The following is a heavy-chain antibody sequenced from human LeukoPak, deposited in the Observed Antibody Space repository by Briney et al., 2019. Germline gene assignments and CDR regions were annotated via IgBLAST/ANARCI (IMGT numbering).Heavy chain of an antibody. D-gene: IGHD2/OR15-2a*01. CDR3: GHRRESFDYLGVDV. CDR2: TYWNGDK. V-gene: IGHV2-5*01. CDR1: GLSLSTVGVG. Sequence: SGPTLVNPTQTLTLTCTFSGLSLSTVGVGVVWIRQPPGKVLEWLGVTYWNGDKRYNPSPASRLTITKDTSKNQEVLTLTNMDPVDTATYYCGHRRESFDYLGVDVWGQGTSVTVSS. J-gene: IGHJ6*02.